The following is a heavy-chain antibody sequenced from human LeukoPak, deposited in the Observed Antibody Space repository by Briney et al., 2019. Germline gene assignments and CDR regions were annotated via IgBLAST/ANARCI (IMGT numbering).Heavy chain of an antibody. CDR1: GGSTSSYY. Sequence: SETLSLTCTVSGGSTSSYYWSWIRQPPGKGLEWIGYIDYSGSTNYNPSLKSRVTISVDTSKSQFSLKLSSVTAADTAVYYCARLGVPYAFDIWGQGTMVTVSS. D-gene: IGHD3-3*01. CDR2: IDYSGST. J-gene: IGHJ3*02. CDR3: ARLGVPYAFDI. V-gene: IGHV4-59*08.